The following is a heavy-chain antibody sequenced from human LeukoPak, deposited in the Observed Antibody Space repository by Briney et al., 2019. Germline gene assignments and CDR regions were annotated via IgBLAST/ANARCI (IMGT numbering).Heavy chain of an antibody. J-gene: IGHJ6*02. D-gene: IGHD6-13*01. Sequence: SVKVSCKASGGTFSSYAISWVRQAPGQGLEWMGGIIPIFGTTSYAQKFQGRVTITADESTSTAYMELSSLRSEDTAVYYCARVPFTAADDRSYYYYGMDVWGQGTTVAVSS. CDR2: IIPIFGTT. CDR3: ARVPFTAADDRSYYYYGMDV. V-gene: IGHV1-69*13. CDR1: GGTFSSYA.